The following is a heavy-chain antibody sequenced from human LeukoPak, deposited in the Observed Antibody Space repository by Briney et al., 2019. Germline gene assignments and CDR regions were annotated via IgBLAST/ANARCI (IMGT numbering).Heavy chain of an antibody. V-gene: IGHV4-34*01. D-gene: IGHD6-19*01. Sequence: SQSLSLTRALYIRSFRRHYSSCTRHPPTKGLEWIGEITHRGSTNYNPSLKSRVSISVDTSKNPFSLKLSSVSAADTAVYYCARVRHSRGWRKYVYFDYWGQGTLVTVSS. CDR1: IRSFRRHY. CDR3: ARVRHSRGWRKYVYFDY. J-gene: IGHJ4*02. CDR2: ITHRGST.